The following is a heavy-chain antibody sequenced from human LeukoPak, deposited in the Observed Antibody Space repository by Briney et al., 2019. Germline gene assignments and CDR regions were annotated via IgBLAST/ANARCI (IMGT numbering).Heavy chain of an antibody. V-gene: IGHV3-74*01. CDR1: GLTFSSHW. CDR3: ARGTLLASSGWYGGSDY. D-gene: IGHD6-19*01. J-gene: IGHJ4*02. CDR2: ITNDGSST. Sequence: GGSLRLSCAASGLTFSSHWMHWVRQAPGKGLVWVSRITNDGSSTTYADSVKGRFTISRDNAKNMLYLQVNSLRAEDTAVYYRARGTLLASSGWYGGSDYWGQGTLVTVSS.